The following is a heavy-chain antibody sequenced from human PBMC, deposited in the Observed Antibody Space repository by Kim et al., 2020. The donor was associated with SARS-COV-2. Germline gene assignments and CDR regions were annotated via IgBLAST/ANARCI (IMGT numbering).Heavy chain of an antibody. Sequence: GESLKISCKGSGYSFTSYWISWVRQMPGKGLEWMGRIDPSDSYTNYSPSFQGHVTISADKSFSTAYLQWSSLKASDTAMYYCASSPAPYDFWSGSLDYWGQGTLVTVSS. J-gene: IGHJ4*02. V-gene: IGHV5-10-1*01. CDR3: ASSPAPYDFWSGSLDY. D-gene: IGHD3-3*01. CDR1: GYSFTSYW. CDR2: IDPSDSYT.